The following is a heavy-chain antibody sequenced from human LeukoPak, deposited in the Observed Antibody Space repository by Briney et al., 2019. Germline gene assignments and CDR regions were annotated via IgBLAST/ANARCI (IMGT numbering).Heavy chain of an antibody. CDR1: GGTFSRYA. CDR2: IIPIFGTA. CDR3: ARAYGGKDFYY. D-gene: IGHD4-23*01. J-gene: IGHJ4*02. Sequence: GASVKVSCKASGGTFSRYAISWVRQAPGQGLEWMGGIIPIFGTAKYAQKFQGRATITADESTSTAYRELSSLSSEDTAVYYCARAYGGKDFYYCGQRTLGTVSS. V-gene: IGHV1-69*13.